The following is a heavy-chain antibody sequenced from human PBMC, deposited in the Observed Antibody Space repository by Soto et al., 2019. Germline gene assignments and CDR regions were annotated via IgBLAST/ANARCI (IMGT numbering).Heavy chain of an antibody. D-gene: IGHD3-22*01. CDR3: ATDSTGYYSDAFDV. J-gene: IGHJ3*01. CDR2: IYNTGTT. Sequence: QLQESGPGLVKPSETLSLTCTVSGAAMSSYYWSGVRQSPGKGLEWIGYIYNTGTTDYNPSLKSRVTISVERSKFQFSLKLTSVTAADTAVYYCATDSTGYYSDAFDVWGQGARVIVSS. V-gene: IGHV4-59*03. CDR1: GAAMSSYY.